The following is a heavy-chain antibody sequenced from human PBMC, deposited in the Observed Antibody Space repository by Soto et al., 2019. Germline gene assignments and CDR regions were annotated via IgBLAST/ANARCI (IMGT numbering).Heavy chain of an antibody. Sequence: QVQLQESGPGLVKPSETLSLTCTVSGGSISNHYWSWIRQPPGKGLEWIGYIYYSGITNYNPSLKSRVTISVDTSKNQFSLKLSSVTAADTAVYYCARGNDYGDYYFDYWGQGTLVTVSS. CDR2: IYYSGIT. J-gene: IGHJ4*02. CDR3: ARGNDYGDYYFDY. CDR1: GGSISNHY. D-gene: IGHD4-17*01. V-gene: IGHV4-59*11.